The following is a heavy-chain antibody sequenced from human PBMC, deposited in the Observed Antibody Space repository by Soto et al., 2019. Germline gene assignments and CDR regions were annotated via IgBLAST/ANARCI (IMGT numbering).Heavy chain of an antibody. CDR1: GGSFSGYY. J-gene: IGHJ5*02. CDR3: ASLVYSNYNWFVP. V-gene: IGHV4-34*01. CDR2: INHSGST. Sequence: SETLSLTCAVYGGSFSGYYWSWIRQPPGKGLEWIGEINHSGSTNYNPSLKSRVTISVDTSKNQFSLKLSFVTAADTAVYYCASLVYSNYNWFVPWGQGTLVTVSS. D-gene: IGHD4-4*01.